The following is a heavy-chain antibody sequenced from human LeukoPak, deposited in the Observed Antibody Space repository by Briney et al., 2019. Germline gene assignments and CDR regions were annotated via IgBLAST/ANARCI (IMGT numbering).Heavy chain of an antibody. CDR3: ARIPLGDYYYMDV. CDR2: ISSSSSYI. Sequence: EGSLRLSCAASGFTFSSYSMNWVRQAPGKGLEWVSSISSSSSYIYYADSVKGRFTISRDDAKNSLYLQMNSLRAEDTAVYYCARIPLGDYYYMDVWGKGTTVTVSS. CDR1: GFTFSSYS. D-gene: IGHD3-10*01. J-gene: IGHJ6*03. V-gene: IGHV3-21*01.